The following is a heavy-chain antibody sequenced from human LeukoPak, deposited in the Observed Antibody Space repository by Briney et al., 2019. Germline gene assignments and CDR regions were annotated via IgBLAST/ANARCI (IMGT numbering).Heavy chain of an antibody. CDR3: ARLTSYDGSGTPADY. Sequence: GGSLRLSCAASGFTFSSFEMNWVRQAPGKGLEWVSHISSSGSTIYYADSVKGRFTISRDNAKHSLYLQMNSLRAEDTALYYCARLTSYDGSGTPADYWGQGTLVTVSS. V-gene: IGHV3-48*03. J-gene: IGHJ4*02. CDR1: GFTFSSFE. D-gene: IGHD3-22*01. CDR2: ISSSGSTI.